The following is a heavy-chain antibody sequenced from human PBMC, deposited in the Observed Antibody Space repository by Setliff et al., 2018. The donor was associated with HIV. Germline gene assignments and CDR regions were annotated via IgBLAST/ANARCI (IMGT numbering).Heavy chain of an antibody. D-gene: IGHD2-2*03. CDR2: IIPIFDTA. V-gene: IGHV1-69*01. Sequence: KVSCKASGGTFSSSAISWVRQAPGQGLEWMGGIIPIFDTANYAQKFQGRVTITADESTSTAYMELSSLRSEDTAIYYCARDPYGYCTTTTCYVPGYWGQGTLVTVSS. J-gene: IGHJ4*02. CDR3: ARDPYGYCTTTTCYVPGY. CDR1: GGTFSSSA.